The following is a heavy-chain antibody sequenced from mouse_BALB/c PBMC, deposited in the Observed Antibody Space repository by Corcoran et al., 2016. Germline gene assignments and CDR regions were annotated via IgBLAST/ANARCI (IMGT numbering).Heavy chain of an antibody. CDR1: GFNIKDTY. CDR3: GRSREGNYVVY. J-gene: IGHJ2*01. Sequence: EVQLQQSGAELVKPGASVKLSCTASGFNIKDTYMHWVKQRPEQGLEWIGRIDPANGNTKYDPKFQGKATMTADTSPNTVYLQLSSLTSEATAVYYCGRSREGNYVVYWGQGTTLTVSS. CDR2: IDPANGNT. D-gene: IGHD2-1*01. V-gene: IGHV14-3*02.